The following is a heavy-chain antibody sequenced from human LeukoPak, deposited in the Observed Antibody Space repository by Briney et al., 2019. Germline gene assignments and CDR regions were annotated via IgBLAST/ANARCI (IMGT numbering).Heavy chain of an antibody. V-gene: IGHV1-46*01. J-gene: IGHJ4*02. CDR1: GYTFTSYY. Sequence: ASVKVSCKASGYTFTSYYMHWVRQAPGQGLEWMGIINPSGGSTSYAQKFQGRVTMTRDTFTSTVYMERSSLRSEDTAVYYCARDYCSSTSCPTVYDYWGQGTLVTVSS. CDR2: INPSGGST. D-gene: IGHD2-2*01. CDR3: ARDYCSSTSCPTVYDY.